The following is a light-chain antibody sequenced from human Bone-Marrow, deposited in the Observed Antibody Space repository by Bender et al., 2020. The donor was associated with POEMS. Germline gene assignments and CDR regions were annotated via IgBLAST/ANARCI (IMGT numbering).Light chain of an antibody. CDR1: SSDVGGFDY. J-gene: IGLJ1*01. V-gene: IGLV2-14*01. CDR2: DVT. CDR3: SSYTYFSTYV. Sequence: HSALTQPASVSGSPGQSITISCTGTSSDVGGFDYVSWYQQHPGKAPKLMIFDVTNRPSGVSNRFSGSKSGNTASLTISGLQAEDEADYYCSSYTYFSTYVFGTGTKVTVV.